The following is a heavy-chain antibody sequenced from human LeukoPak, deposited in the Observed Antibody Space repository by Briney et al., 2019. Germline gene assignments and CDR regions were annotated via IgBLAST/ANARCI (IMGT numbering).Heavy chain of an antibody. Sequence: ASVKVSCKASGYTFTSYYMHWVRQAPGQGLEWMGIINPSGGSTSYAQKFQGRVTMTEDTSTDTAYMELSSLRSEDTAVYYCATGVYYYGSGSYYNGANWFDPWGQGTLVTVSS. J-gene: IGHJ5*02. V-gene: IGHV1-46*01. CDR3: ATGVYYYGSGSYYNGANWFDP. CDR2: INPSGGST. D-gene: IGHD3-10*01. CDR1: GYTFTSYY.